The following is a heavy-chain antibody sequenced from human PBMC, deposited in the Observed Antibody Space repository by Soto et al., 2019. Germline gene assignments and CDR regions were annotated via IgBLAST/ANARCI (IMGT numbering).Heavy chain of an antibody. CDR2: TYYRSKWYN. D-gene: IGHD6-19*01. J-gene: IGHJ4*02. CDR1: GDSVSSNSAA. Sequence: PSQTLSLTCAISGDSVSSNSAAWNWIRXSPSRGLEWLGRTYYRSKWYNDYAVSVKSRITINPDTSKNQFSLQLNSVTPEDTAVYYFAIDLGYSSGWYGVYFDYWGQRPLVTVSS. CDR3: AIDLGYSSGWYGVYFDY. V-gene: IGHV6-1*01.